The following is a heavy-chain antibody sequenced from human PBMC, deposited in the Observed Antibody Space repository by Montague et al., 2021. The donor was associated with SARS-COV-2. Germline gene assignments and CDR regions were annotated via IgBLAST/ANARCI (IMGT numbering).Heavy chain of an antibody. J-gene: IGHJ3*02. CDR3: ARGTGPRSITLFGVIISGHVFDI. CDR2: VNHRGSA. D-gene: IGHD3-3*01. V-gene: IGHV4-34*01. Sequence: SETLSLTCAVYGGCFSGYYWRWIREPTGEVLEREGEVNHRGSANYNPSLKSRVIISVDTSKNQFSLKLSSVTAADTAVYYCARGTGPRSITLFGVIISGHVFDIWGQGTMVTVSS. CDR1: GGCFSGYY.